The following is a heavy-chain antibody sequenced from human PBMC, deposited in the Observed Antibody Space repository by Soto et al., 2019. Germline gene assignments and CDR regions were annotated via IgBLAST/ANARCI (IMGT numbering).Heavy chain of an antibody. D-gene: IGHD1-20*01. CDR3: ARVPGRYNWNPGNAFDI. J-gene: IGHJ3*02. Sequence: ASVKVSCKASGYTYTGYYMHWVRQAPGQGLEWMGWINPNSGGTNYAQKFQGRVTMTRDTSISTAYMELSRLRSDDTAVYYCARVPGRYNWNPGNAFDIWGQGTMVTVSS. CDR1: GYTYTGYY. CDR2: INPNSGGT. V-gene: IGHV1-2*02.